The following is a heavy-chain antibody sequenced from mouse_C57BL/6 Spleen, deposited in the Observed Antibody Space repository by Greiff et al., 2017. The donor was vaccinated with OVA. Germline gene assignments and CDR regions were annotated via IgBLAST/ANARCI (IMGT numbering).Heavy chain of an antibody. CDR2: ISYDGSN. V-gene: IGHV3-6*01. CDR1: GYSFTSGYY. J-gene: IGHJ4*01. Sequence: VQLQQSGPGLVKPSQSLSLTCSVTGYSFTSGYYWNWIRQFPGNKLEWLGYISYDGSNNYNPSLKIRISITRDTSNNQFFLKLNSLTTEDTATYDCARMIRDYDGSSAYAMDYWGQGTSVTVSS. D-gene: IGHD1-1*01. CDR3: ARMIRDYDGSSAYAMDY.